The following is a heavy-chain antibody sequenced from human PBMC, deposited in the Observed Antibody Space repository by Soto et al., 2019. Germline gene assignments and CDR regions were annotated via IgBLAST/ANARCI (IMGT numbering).Heavy chain of an antibody. CDR2: IYYSGST. Sequence: SEPLSLNCTVTSASIGSYYWSWIRQPPGKGLEWIGYIYYSGSTNYNPSLKSRVTISVDTSKNQFSLKLSSVTAADTAVYYCARVWGGAFDIWGQGTMVTVS. CDR3: ARVWGGAFDI. V-gene: IGHV4-59*01. J-gene: IGHJ3*02. D-gene: IGHD3-10*01. CDR1: SASIGSYY.